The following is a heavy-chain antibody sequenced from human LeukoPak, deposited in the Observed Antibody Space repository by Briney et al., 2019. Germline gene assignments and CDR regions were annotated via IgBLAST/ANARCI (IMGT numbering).Heavy chain of an antibody. CDR1: GFTFSSPW. CDR3: ATIVGATKSIDY. D-gene: IGHD1-26*01. Sequence: QSGGSLRLSCAASGFTFSSPWMSWVRQAPGKGLEWVANINQDGSGKFYVGSVMGRFTISRDNANKSLYLQMNSLRADDTAVYYCATIVGATKSIDYWGQGSLATVSS. CDR2: INQDGSGK. J-gene: IGHJ4*02. V-gene: IGHV3-7*01.